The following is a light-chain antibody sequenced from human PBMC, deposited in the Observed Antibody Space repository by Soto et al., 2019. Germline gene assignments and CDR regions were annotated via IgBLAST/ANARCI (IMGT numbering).Light chain of an antibody. V-gene: IGKV1-12*01. Sequence: DIQMTQFPSSVSASVGDRVTITCRASQPLGAWLAWYQQKPGKAPKLLIYATSTLESGVPSRFSGSGSGTEFTLTSSRLQHEDFATYYCQQADIFPLTFGGGTRVEIK. J-gene: IGKJ4*01. CDR3: QQADIFPLT. CDR2: ATS. CDR1: QPLGAW.